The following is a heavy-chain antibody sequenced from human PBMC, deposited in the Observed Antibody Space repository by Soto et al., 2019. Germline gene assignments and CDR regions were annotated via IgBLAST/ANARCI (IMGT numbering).Heavy chain of an antibody. CDR3: ARSPQYYTPGSSPFDY. D-gene: IGHD3-3*01. Sequence: PSETLSLTCVVSSYVIESGHYWGWVRQPPGKGLEWGGSIYDSGTTYYNPSLRSRVTISADTSKNQFSLSLTSVTAADTAVYYCARSPQYYTPGSSPFDYWGPGTMVTVSS. J-gene: IGHJ4*03. CDR1: SYVIESGHY. CDR2: IYDSGTT. V-gene: IGHV4-38-2*01.